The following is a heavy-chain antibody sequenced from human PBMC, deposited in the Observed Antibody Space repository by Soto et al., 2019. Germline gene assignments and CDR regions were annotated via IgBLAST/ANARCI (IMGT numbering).Heavy chain of an antibody. Sequence: QVQLQESGPGLVKPSVTLSLTCAVSSGSISSSDWLTWVRQPPGKGLDWIGEIYHSRSTNYNPPLKSRVTISVDKCKSHCSLGMSSVTAAHTAMYYCARARESGRYGFDPRGKGTLVTV. V-gene: IGHV4-4*02. CDR1: SGSISSSDW. CDR3: ARARESGRYGFDP. D-gene: IGHD6-19*01. J-gene: IGHJ5*02. CDR2: IYHSRST.